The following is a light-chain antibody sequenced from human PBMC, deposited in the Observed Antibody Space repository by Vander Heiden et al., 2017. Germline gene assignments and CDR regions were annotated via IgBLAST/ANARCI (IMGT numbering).Light chain of an antibody. CDR1: QSIGSNY. CDR2: DAS. Sequence: EIVLTQSPGILSLSPGDRATLSCRASQSIGSNYLAWYQQKPGQAPRLLMYDASSRATGFPDRFSGSGSGTDFTLTISRLEPEDSAVYFCQQYGTSYTFGQGTKLEIK. V-gene: IGKV3-20*01. J-gene: IGKJ2*01. CDR3: QQYGTSYT.